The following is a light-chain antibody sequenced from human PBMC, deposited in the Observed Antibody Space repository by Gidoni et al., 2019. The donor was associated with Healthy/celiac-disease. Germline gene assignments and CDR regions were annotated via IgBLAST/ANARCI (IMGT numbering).Light chain of an antibody. Sequence: EKGMTQSPATLSVSPGERATLSCRASQSVSSNLAWYQQKPGQAPRLLIYGASTRATGIPARFSGSGSVTEFTLTISSLQSADFSVYYCQQYNNWPPLTFGQGTKVEIK. CDR2: GAS. J-gene: IGKJ1*01. V-gene: IGKV3-15*01. CDR1: QSVSSN. CDR3: QQYNNWPPLT.